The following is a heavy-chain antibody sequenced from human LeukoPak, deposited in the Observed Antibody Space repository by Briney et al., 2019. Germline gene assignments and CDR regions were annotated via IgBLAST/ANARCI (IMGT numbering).Heavy chain of an antibody. CDR3: ARIPPPYYDILTGYYNHYFEY. V-gene: IGHV4-34*01. Sequence: SETLSLTRAVYGASFRNYYWAWIRQPPGTGLEWIGEINHGGSTNYNPSLKSRVTISVDTSKNQFSLKLRSLTAADTAVYYCARIPPPYYDILTGYYNHYFEYWGQGTPVTVSS. CDR1: GASFRNYY. CDR2: INHGGST. J-gene: IGHJ4*02. D-gene: IGHD3-9*01.